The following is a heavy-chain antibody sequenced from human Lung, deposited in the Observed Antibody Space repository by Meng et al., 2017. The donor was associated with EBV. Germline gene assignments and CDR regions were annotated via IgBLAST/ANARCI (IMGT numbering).Heavy chain of an antibody. CDR3: SFTES. V-gene: IGHV3-30*03. J-gene: IGHJ4*02. Sequence: QVQLVECGGGVVQPGRSLRLSCAASGFTFSSYGMHWVRQAPGKGLEWVAVISYDGSNKYYADSVKGRFTISRDNSKNTLYLQMNSLRAEDTAVYYCSFTESWGQGTLVTVSS. CDR2: ISYDGSNK. CDR1: GFTFSSYG. D-gene: IGHD1-14*01.